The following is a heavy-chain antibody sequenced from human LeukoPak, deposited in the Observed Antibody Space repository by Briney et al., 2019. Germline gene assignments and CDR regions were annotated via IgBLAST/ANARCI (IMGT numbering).Heavy chain of an antibody. CDR1: GFTFSSYG. J-gene: IGHJ4*02. D-gene: IGHD6-13*01. CDR3: AALSSSWSGRVFDY. CDR2: IRYDGSNK. V-gene: IGHV3-30*02. Sequence: PGGSLRLTCAASGFTFSSYGMHWVRQAPGKGLEWVAFIRYDGSNKYYADSVKGRFTISRDNSKNTLYLQMNSLRAEDTAVYYCAALSSSWSGRVFDYWGPGTLVTVSS.